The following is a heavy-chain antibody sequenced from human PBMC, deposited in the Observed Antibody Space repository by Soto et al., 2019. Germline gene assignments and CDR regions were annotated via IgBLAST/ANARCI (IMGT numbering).Heavy chain of an antibody. D-gene: IGHD1-26*01. CDR3: VRDSGIGGSMHV. Sequence: PGGSLRLSCAASGFTFSSYNMDWVRQAPGKGLEWVSYITSGSSTIYYADSVKGRFTISRDNARSSLYLQMNSLRDEDTAVYYCVRDSGIGGSMHVWGQGTTVTGSS. J-gene: IGHJ6*02. V-gene: IGHV3-48*02. CDR1: GFTFSSYN. CDR2: ITSGSSTI.